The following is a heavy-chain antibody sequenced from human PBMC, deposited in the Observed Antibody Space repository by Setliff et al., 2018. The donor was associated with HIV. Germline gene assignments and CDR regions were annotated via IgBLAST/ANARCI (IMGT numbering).Heavy chain of an antibody. D-gene: IGHD3-10*01. CDR1: GFTFIDYA. CDR3: ARAGHLYGQPFDY. Sequence: GGSLRLSCAASGFTFIDYAMSWVRQAPGKGLEWVSTISSTGDTDYADSLKGRFTISRDNSKDTLNLQMNGRRAEDTAVYYCARAGHLYGQPFDYWGQGALVTVSS. V-gene: IGHV3-23*01. J-gene: IGHJ4*02. CDR2: ISSTGDT.